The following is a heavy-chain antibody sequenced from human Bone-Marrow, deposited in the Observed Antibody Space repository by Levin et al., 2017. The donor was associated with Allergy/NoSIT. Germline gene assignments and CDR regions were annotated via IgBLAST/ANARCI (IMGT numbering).Heavy chain of an antibody. V-gene: IGHV3-33*01. J-gene: IGHJ3*02. D-gene: IGHD3-3*01. CDR3: ARGGVVEDNDSFDI. CDR1: GFTFSSYA. CDR2: IWYDGTYK. Sequence: GGSLRLSCAASGFTFSSYAMHWVRQAPGKGLEWVAAIWYDGTYKYYVDSVKGRFTISRDNSQKIMYLQMNSLGVDDTAVYYCARGGVVEDNDSFDIWGQGTMVTVSS.